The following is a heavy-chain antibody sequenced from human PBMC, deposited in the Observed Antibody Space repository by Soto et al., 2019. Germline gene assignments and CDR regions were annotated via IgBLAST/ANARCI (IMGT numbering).Heavy chain of an antibody. CDR2: IYYSGST. D-gene: IGHD3-3*01. V-gene: IGHV4-31*03. Sequence: PSETLSLTCTVSGGSISSGGYYWSWIRQHPGKGLEWIGYIYYSGSTYYNPSLKSRVTMSVDTSKNQFSLKLSSVTAADTAVYYCARDRDYDFWSGYSPRGRDYYYGMDVWGQGTTVTVS. CDR3: ARDRDYDFWSGYSPRGRDYYYGMDV. CDR1: GGSISSGGYY. J-gene: IGHJ6*02.